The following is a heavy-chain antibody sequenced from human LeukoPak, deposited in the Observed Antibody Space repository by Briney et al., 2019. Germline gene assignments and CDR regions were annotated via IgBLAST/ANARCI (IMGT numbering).Heavy chain of an antibody. D-gene: IGHD2-2*01. CDR2: ICAGGNST. CDR3: AKGNSTSCYSTLAY. CDR1: GFAFSNYA. J-gene: IGHJ4*02. Sequence: GGSLGLSCAASGFAFSNYALTWVRQAPGKGLEWVSVICAGGNSTYYAGSVKGRFTISRDNSKNTVFLQMNSLRAEDTAVYFCAKGNSTSCYSTLAYWGQGTLVSVSS. V-gene: IGHV3-23*01.